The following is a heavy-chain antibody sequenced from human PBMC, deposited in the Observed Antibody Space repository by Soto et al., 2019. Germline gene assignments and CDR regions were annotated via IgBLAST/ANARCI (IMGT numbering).Heavy chain of an antibody. CDR1: GVTFSGYW. CDR3: AKNNRYCSSTSCFVFDY. CDR2: IKQDGSEK. Sequence: GGSLRLSCAASGVTFSGYWMSWVRQAPGKGLEWVANIKQDGSEKYYVDSVKGRSTISRDNAKNSLYLLMNSLRAEDTAVYYCAKNNRYCSSTSCFVFDYWGQGTLVTVSS. V-gene: IGHV3-7*01. D-gene: IGHD2-2*01. J-gene: IGHJ4*02.